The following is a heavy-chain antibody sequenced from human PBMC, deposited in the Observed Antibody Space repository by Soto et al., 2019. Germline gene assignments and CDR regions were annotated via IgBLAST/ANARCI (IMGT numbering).Heavy chain of an antibody. CDR3: ARVGSYCGGDCYPNVFDY. CDR2: IIPIFGTA. V-gene: IGHV1-69*06. CDR1: GGTFSSYA. Sequence: ASVKVSCKASGGTFSSYAISWVRQAPGQGLEWMGGIIPIFGTANYAQKFQGRVTITADKSTSTAYLELSSLRSEDTAVYYCARVGSYCGGDCYPNVFDYWGQGTLVTVSS. J-gene: IGHJ4*02. D-gene: IGHD2-21*02.